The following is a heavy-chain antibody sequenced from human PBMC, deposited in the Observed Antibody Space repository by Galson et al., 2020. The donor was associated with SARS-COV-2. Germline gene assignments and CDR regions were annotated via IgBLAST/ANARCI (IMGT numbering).Heavy chain of an antibody. CDR3: ATAPPMIRYGSGGSCYEWGIWFDP. D-gene: IGHD2-15*01. Sequence: ASVKVSCKVSGYTLTELSMHWVRQAPGKGLEWMGGFDPEDGETIYAQKFQGRVTMTEDTSTDTAYMELSSLRSEDMAVYYCATAPPMIRYGSGGSCYEWGIWFDPWGQGTLVTVSS. J-gene: IGHJ5*02. CDR2: FDPEDGET. CDR1: GYTLTELS. V-gene: IGHV1-24*01.